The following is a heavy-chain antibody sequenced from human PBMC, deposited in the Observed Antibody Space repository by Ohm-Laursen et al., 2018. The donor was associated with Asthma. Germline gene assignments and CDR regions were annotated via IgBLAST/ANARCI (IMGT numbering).Heavy chain of an antibody. D-gene: IGHD1-26*01. CDR1: GFTFSNYA. J-gene: IGHJ1*01. CDR3: ARIGPEWELPGREYSLHH. Sequence: SLRLSCTASGFTFSNYAIHWVRQAPGKGLEWVAVISDDGRNKYYADSVKGRFTISRDNSKNRLYLQMDSLRGEDTAVYYCARIGPEWELPGREYSLHHWGEGTLVTVSS. CDR2: ISDDGRNK. V-gene: IGHV3-30*04.